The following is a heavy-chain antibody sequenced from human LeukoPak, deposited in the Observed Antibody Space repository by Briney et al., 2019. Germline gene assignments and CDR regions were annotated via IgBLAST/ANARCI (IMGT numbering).Heavy chain of an antibody. CDR1: GFTFSSYA. CDR2: ISASGGST. J-gene: IGHJ3*02. V-gene: IGHV3-23*01. D-gene: IGHD2-15*01. CDR3: ARACSGGSCYLAAFDI. Sequence: PGGSLRLSCAASGFTFSSYAMSWVRQAPGKGLEWVSAISASGGSTYYADSVEGRFTISRDNSKNTLYLQMNSLRAEDTAVYYCARACSGGSCYLAAFDIWGQGTMVTVSS.